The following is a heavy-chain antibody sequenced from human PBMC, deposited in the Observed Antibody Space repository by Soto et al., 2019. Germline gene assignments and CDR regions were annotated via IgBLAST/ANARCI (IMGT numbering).Heavy chain of an antibody. CDR2: ISSDGNNK. J-gene: IGHJ5*02. V-gene: IGHV3-30*18. CDR3: AKDLLPNTVTTCGS. CDR1: GFTFDSHG. D-gene: IGHD4-17*01. Sequence: QVQLVESGGGAVQPGRSLRLSCAASGFTFDSHGMHWVRQAPGKGLEWVAVISSDGNNKYYVDSVKGRFTISRDNFNNILYLQMSSLRAEDTAVYYCAKDLLPNTVTTCGSWGQGTLVTVSS.